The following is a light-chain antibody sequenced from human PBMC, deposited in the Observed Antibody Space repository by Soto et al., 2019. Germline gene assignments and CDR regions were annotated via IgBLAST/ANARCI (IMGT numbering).Light chain of an antibody. V-gene: IGLV2-14*01. CDR1: SSDVGGYNY. Sequence: QSALTQPASVSGSPGQSITISCTGTSSDVGGYNYVSWYQQHPGKAPKLMIYEVSNRLSGVSNRFSGSTAGNTAALTISGLQAEDEAAYYCSSYTSSSAREVVFGGGSKVTVL. CDR3: SSYTSSSAREVV. J-gene: IGLJ2*01. CDR2: EVS.